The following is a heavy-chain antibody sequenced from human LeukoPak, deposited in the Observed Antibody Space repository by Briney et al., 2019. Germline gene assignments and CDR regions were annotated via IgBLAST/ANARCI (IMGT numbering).Heavy chain of an antibody. CDR3: ATSPGGGYSGYDSSFDY. J-gene: IGHJ4*02. Sequence: SGGSLRLSCAASGFTFSSYAMSWVRQAPGKGLEWVSAINGGGDGTYYADSVKGRFTISRDNSKNTLYLQMSSLRAEDTAVYYCATSPGGGYSGYDSSFDYWGQGTLVTVSS. CDR1: GFTFSSYA. V-gene: IGHV3-23*01. CDR2: INGGGDGT. D-gene: IGHD5-12*01.